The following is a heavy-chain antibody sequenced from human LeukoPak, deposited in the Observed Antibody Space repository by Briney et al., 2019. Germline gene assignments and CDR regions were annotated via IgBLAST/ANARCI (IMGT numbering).Heavy chain of an antibody. D-gene: IGHD3-10*01. J-gene: IGHJ4*02. CDR3: ARHPSVGSGSYHFDY. Sequence: SETLSLTCTVSGGSISSSSYYWGWIRQPPGKGLDWIGSIYYSGSTYYNPSLKSRVTISVDTSKNLFSLKLSSVTAADTTVYYWARHPSVGSGSYHFDYWGQGTLVTVSS. CDR2: IYYSGST. V-gene: IGHV4-39*01. CDR1: GGSISSSSYY.